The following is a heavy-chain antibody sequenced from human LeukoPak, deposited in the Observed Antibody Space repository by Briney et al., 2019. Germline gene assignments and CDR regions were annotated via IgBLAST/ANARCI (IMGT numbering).Heavy chain of an antibody. V-gene: IGHV1-2*02. D-gene: IGHD2-2*01. J-gene: IGHJ3*02. CDR3: ARDRGIVVVQAERAFDI. Sequence: ASVKVSCKASGYTFPGYYMHRVRQAPGQGLEWMGWINPNSGGTTYAQKFQGRVTMTRDTSISTAYMELSRLRSDDTAVYYCARDRGIVVVQAERAFDIWGQGTMVTVSS. CDR1: GYTFPGYY. CDR2: INPNSGGT.